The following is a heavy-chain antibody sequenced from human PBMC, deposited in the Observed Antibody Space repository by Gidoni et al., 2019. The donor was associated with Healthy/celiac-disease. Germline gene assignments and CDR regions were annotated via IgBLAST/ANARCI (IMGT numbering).Heavy chain of an antibody. CDR1: GFTFSSYA. Sequence: EVQLVESGGGLVHPGGSLRLSCAASGFTFSSYAMSWVRQAPGKGLAWFSAISGSGGSTYYADSVKGRFTISRDNSKNTLYLQMNSLRAEDTAVYYCAKDWDSSSWYEGYFDYWGQGTLVTVSS. V-gene: IGHV3-23*04. D-gene: IGHD6-13*01. CDR3: AKDWDSSSWYEGYFDY. CDR2: ISGSGGST. J-gene: IGHJ4*02.